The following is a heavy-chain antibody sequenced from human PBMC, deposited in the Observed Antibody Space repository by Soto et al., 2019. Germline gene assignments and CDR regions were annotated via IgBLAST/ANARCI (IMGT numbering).Heavy chain of an antibody. CDR2: INPNVGGT. D-gene: IGHD2-2*01. CDR1: GYTFTGYY. Sequence: ASVNVSCKASGYTFTGYYMHWVRQAPGQGLESMGWINPNVGGTNYAQKFQGWVTMTRDTSIRTAYMDLSRLTSDDTAVYYCARAVRGHCSSTSCYANYFDSWGEGSLFTVSS. V-gene: IGHV1-2*04. J-gene: IGHJ4*02. CDR3: ARAVRGHCSSTSCYANYFDS.